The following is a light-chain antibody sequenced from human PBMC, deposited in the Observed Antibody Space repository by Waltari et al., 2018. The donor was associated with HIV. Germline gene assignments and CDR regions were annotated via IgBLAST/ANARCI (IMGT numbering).Light chain of an antibody. CDR1: QSIRSY. J-gene: IGKJ3*01. CDR2: SAS. CDR3: QHSYSTPFT. Sequence: DIQMTQSPSSLSVSVGDRVTITCWASQSIRSYLNWYQQKPGKDPKLLNYSASSWQSGVPERFSGSGSGTDFTLTISSLQPEDFATYYCQHSYSTPFTFGPGTKVDIK. V-gene: IGKV1-39*01.